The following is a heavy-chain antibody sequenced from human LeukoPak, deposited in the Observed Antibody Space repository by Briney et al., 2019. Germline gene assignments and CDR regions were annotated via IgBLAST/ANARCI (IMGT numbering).Heavy chain of an antibody. CDR2: ISSSSYI. CDR3: ARVGQGYCSGGSCYSGVEFDY. D-gene: IGHD2-15*01. Sequence: GGSLRLSCAASGFTVSSNYMSWVRQAPGKGLEWVSSISSSSYIYYADSVKGRFTISRDNAKNSLYLQMNSLRAEDTAVYYCARVGQGYCSGGSCYSGVEFDYWGQGTLVTVSS. V-gene: IGHV3-69-1*01. CDR1: GFTVSSNY. J-gene: IGHJ4*02.